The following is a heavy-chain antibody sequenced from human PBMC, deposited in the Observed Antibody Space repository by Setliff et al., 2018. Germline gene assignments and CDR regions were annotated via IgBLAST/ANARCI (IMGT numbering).Heavy chain of an antibody. J-gene: IGHJ3*02. Sequence: PGESLKISCKDSGYLFNISWIGWVRQMPGKGLDWMGIINPGDSHNVKYSPSFHGQVTISVDKSVSTAYLQWNSLQASDTAIYYCARPSAGWSRPFDIWGQGTMVTVSS. CDR1: GYLFNISW. V-gene: IGHV5-51*01. CDR3: ARPSAGWSRPFDI. D-gene: IGHD6-19*01. CDR2: INPGDSHNV.